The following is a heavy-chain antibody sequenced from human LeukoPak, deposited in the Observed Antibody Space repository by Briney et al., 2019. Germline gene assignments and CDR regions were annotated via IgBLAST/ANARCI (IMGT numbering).Heavy chain of an antibody. CDR3: AKGGGIAVADLFDY. CDR2: ISYDGSNK. Sequence: PGGSLRLPCAASGFTFSSYGMHWVRQAPGKGLEWVAVISYDGSNKYYADSVKGRFTISRDNSKNTLYLQMNSLRAEDTAVYYCAKGGGIAVADLFDYWGQGTLVTVSS. J-gene: IGHJ4*02. D-gene: IGHD6-19*01. V-gene: IGHV3-30*18. CDR1: GFTFSSYG.